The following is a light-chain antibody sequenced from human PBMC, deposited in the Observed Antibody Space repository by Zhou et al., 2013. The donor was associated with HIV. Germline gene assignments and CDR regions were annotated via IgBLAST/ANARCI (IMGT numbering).Light chain of an antibody. CDR1: QSVSSNS. CDR3: QQYVTSMAYS. CDR2: GAS. Sequence: EIVLTQSPGTLSLSPGERATLSCRASQSVSSNSLAWFQQKPGQSPGLLIYGASSRATGIPDRFSGSGSGTDFTLTISGLEPEDFAVYYCQQYVTSMAYSFGQGTKLEIK. J-gene: IGKJ2*03. V-gene: IGKV3-20*01.